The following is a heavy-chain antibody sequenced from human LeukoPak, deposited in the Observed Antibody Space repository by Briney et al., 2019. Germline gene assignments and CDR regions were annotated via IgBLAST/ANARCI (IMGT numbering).Heavy chain of an antibody. CDR2: IYYSGST. D-gene: IGHD4-23*01. CDR3: ARHRKHGNVWWFDP. J-gene: IGHJ5*02. CDR1: GGSISSGGYY. V-gene: IGHV4-31*03. Sequence: PSETLSLTCTVSGGSISSGGYYWSWIRQHPGKGLEWIGYIYYSGSTYYNPSLKSRVTISVDTSKNQFSLKLSSVTAADTAVYYCARHRKHGNVWWFDPWGQGTLVTVSS.